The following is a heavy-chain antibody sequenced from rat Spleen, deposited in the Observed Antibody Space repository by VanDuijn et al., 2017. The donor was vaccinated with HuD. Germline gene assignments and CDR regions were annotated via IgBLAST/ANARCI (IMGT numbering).Heavy chain of an antibody. CDR2: IWGNGNT. D-gene: IGHD1-9*01. CDR1: GFSLSSYG. J-gene: IGHJ3*01. V-gene: IGHV2-13*01. Sequence: QVQLKESGPGLVQPSQTLSLTCTVSGFSLSSYGVIWVRQPPGKGLEWMGVIWGNGNTNYNSALKSRLSISRDTSKSQVFLEMNSLQTEETATYVCTREGHTMDRATYWFAYWGQGTLVTVSS. CDR3: TREGHTMDRATYWFAY.